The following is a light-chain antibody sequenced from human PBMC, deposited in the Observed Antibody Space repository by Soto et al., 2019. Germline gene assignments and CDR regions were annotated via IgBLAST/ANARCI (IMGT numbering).Light chain of an antibody. CDR1: QSVTSTY. CDR2: GAS. J-gene: IGKJ3*01. CDR3: QQYHSLPTT. Sequence: EIVLTQSPGTLSLSPGERATLSCRASQSVTSTYLAWYQQKPGQPPRLLIYGASNRATGIPDRFSGSGSGTDFTLTISRLEPEDFTMYYYQQYHSLPTTFGPGTKVDI. V-gene: IGKV3-20*01.